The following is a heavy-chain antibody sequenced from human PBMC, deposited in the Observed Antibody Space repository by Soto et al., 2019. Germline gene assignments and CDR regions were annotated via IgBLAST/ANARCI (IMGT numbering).Heavy chain of an antibody. CDR2: IIPIFGTA. J-gene: IGHJ3*02. CDR3: AREVDYYDSSGYSVPQAFDI. V-gene: IGHV1-69*13. Sequence: GASVKVSCKASGGTLSSYAISWVRQAPGQGLEWMGGIIPIFGTANYAQKFQGRVTITADESTSTAYMELSSLRSEDTAVYYCAREVDYYDSSGYSVPQAFDIWGQGTMVTVSS. D-gene: IGHD3-22*01. CDR1: GGTLSSYA.